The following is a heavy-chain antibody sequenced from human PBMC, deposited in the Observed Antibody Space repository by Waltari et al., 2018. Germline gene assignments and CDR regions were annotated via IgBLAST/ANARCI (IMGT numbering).Heavy chain of an antibody. Sequence: QVQLQQWGAGLLKPSETLSLTCADYGGSFSGYYWSWIRKPPGKGLEWIGETNHSGSTNYNPSLKSLVTISVDTSKNQFSLKLSSVTAADTAVYYCASRVSLAAAMQAGYYWGQGTLVTVSS. CDR3: ASRVSLAAAMQAGYY. CDR1: GGSFSGYY. CDR2: TNHSGST. V-gene: IGHV4-34*01. D-gene: IGHD6-13*01. J-gene: IGHJ4*02.